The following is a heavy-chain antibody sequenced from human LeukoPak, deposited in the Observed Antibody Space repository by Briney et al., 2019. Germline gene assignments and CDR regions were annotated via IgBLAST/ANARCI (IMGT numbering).Heavy chain of an antibody. J-gene: IGHJ3*02. V-gene: IGHV3-23*01. CDR2: ISAGGSST. CDR3: AKVPGEIVALPAGDDAFDI. D-gene: IGHD2-2*01. Sequence: GGSMRFSCAASGFPFSSYAMSWGRQAPGKGLEWVSSISAGGSSTYYADSVKGRFTISRDNSKNTLYLQMDSLRAEDTAVYYCAKVPGEIVALPAGDDAFDIWGQGTMVTVSS. CDR1: GFPFSSYA.